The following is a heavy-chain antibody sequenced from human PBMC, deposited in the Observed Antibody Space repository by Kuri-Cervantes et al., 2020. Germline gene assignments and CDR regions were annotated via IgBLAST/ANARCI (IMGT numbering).Heavy chain of an antibody. CDR3: AKTPNYNSWSGYFDS. CDR2: IKQDGSEK. CDR1: GFTFSSYW. D-gene: IGHD3-3*01. J-gene: IGHJ5*01. Sequence: ETLSLTCAASGFTFSSYWMSWVRQAPGKGLEWVANIKQDGSEKYYVDSVKGRFTISRDNAKNSLYLQMNSLRAEDTAVYYCAKTPNYNSWSGYFDSWGRGTLVTVSS. V-gene: IGHV3-7*01.